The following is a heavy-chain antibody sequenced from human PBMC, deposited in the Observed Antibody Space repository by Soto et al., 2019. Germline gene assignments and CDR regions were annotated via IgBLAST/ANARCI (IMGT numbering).Heavy chain of an antibody. J-gene: IGHJ5*02. Sequence: PSETLSLTCNVSDDSLSTYYWSWIRQPAGKGLEWIGRIYASGSTNYNPSLKGRVSMSVDTSKKQFSLKMISVTAADTAMYYCARSAIPRGGWFRPWGQGVLVTSP. CDR1: DDSLSTYY. D-gene: IGHD2-15*01. CDR3: ARSAIPRGGWFRP. CDR2: IYASGST. V-gene: IGHV4-4*07.